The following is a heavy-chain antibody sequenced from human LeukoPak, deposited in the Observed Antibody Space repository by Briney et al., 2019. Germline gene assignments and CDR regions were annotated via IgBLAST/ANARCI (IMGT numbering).Heavy chain of an antibody. CDR3: AGEYCGSGSYSADY. CDR2: ISYDGSNK. J-gene: IGHJ4*02. V-gene: IGHV3-30*04. D-gene: IGHD3-10*01. CDR1: GFTFSSYA. Sequence: GGSLRLSCAASGFTFSSYAMHWVRQAPGKGLEWVAVISYDGSNKYYADSVKGRFTISRDNSKNTLYLQMNSLRAEDTAVYYCAGEYCGSGSYSADYWGQGTLVTVSS.